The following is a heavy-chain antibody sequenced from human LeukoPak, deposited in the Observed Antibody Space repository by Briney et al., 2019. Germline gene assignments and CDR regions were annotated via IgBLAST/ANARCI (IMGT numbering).Heavy chain of an antibody. CDR2: IIPNVYGTS. CDR1: GGPIRNYA. D-gene: IGHD3-10*01. V-gene: IGHV1-69*05. Sequence: SVKVSCKTSGGPIRNYAINWVRQAPGQGLEWMGGIIPNVYGTSKSAQKFRDRVTMTRNTSISTAYMELSSLRSEDTAVYYCARKRLRGSGNNWFDPWGQGTLVTVSS. J-gene: IGHJ5*02. CDR3: ARKRLRGSGNNWFDP.